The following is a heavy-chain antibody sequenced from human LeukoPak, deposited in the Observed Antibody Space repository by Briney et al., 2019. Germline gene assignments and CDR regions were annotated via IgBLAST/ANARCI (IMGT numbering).Heavy chain of an antibody. CDR2: IIPIFGTA. D-gene: IGHD3-10*01. V-gene: IGHV1-69*01. CDR3: ARGSGSYYHDAFDI. CDR1: GGTFSGYA. Sequence: SVKVSCKASGGTFSGYAISWVRQAPGQGLEWMGGIIPIFGTANYAQKFQGRVTITADGSTSTAYMELSSLRSEDTAVYYCARGSGSYYHDAFDIWGEGTMVTVSS. J-gene: IGHJ3*02.